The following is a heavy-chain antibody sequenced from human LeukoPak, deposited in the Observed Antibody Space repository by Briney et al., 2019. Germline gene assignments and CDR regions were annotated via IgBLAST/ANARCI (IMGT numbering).Heavy chain of an antibody. CDR3: AKDILAAGLFFDY. V-gene: IGHV3-11*01. J-gene: IGHJ4*02. D-gene: IGHD6-13*01. CDR2: ISISGTTT. CDR1: GFIFSDFY. Sequence: GGSLRLSCAASGFIFSDFYMGWIRQAPGKGLEWVSYISISGTTTNYADSVKGRFTISRDDARNSLYLQMNSLRAEDTAVYYCAKDILAAGLFFDYWGQGTLVTVSS.